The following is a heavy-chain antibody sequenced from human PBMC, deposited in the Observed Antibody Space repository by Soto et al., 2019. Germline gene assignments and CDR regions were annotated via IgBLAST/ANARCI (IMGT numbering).Heavy chain of an antibody. V-gene: IGHV4-61*01. CDR1: GDSVTSDSYF. Sequence: SETLSLTCTVSGDSVTSDSYFWSWIRQPPGQALEWIGYIYDSGSPYYNPSLRSRVIISADTSKNQISLKLTSATAADTAVYYCARGVGSSPPRYWGRGTLVTVSS. D-gene: IGHD1-26*01. CDR2: IYDSGSP. J-gene: IGHJ4*02. CDR3: ARGVGSSPPRY.